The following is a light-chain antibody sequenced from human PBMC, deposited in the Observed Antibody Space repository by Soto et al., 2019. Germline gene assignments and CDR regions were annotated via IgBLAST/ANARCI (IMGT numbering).Light chain of an antibody. Sequence: EVVLTQSPATLSLSPGESATLSCRASQSVSVNFAWYTPTPGQAPRPLIYSASDRAPGIPARFSGRGSGTEFTLTISSLQSEDFAVYYCQQYNNWPWTFGQGTKVDIK. CDR3: QQYNNWPWT. J-gene: IGKJ1*01. CDR1: QSVSVN. V-gene: IGKV3D-15*01. CDR2: SAS.